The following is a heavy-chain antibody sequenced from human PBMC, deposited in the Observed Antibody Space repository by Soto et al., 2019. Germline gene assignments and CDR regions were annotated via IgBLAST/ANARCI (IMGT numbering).Heavy chain of an antibody. V-gene: IGHV3-21*01. D-gene: IGHD2-15*01. CDR3: ARDRGYDAHDYYYNAMDV. CDR2: IRGFSPYT. Sequence: GGSLRLSCISSGFTFRTYTMNWVRQAPGKGLEWVSGIRGFSPYTFYAESVKGRFTISRDNAKNSLYLQMNSLRAEDTAVYYCARDRGYDAHDYYYNAMDVWGQGTTVTVAS. J-gene: IGHJ6*02. CDR1: GFTFRTYT.